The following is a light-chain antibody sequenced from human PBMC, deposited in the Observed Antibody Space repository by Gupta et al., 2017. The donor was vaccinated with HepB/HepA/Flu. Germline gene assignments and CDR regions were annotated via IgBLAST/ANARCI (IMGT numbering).Light chain of an antibody. J-gene: IGLJ2*01. CDR2: DVS. Sequence: QSALTQPRSVSGSPGQSVTISCTGTSSDVGGYNYVSWYQQPQGKAPKLMIYDVSKRPSGVPECCAGSDYGTTAFTNRSRLQAEDEAYSCSCLYANSSPVVFGGGTKLTVL. CDR1: SSDVGGYNY. CDR3: CLYANSSPVV. V-gene: IGLV2-11*01.